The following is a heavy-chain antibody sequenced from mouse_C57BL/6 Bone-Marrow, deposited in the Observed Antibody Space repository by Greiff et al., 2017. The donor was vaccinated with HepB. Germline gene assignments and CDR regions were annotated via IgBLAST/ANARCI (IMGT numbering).Heavy chain of an antibody. V-gene: IGHV1-82*01. D-gene: IGHD1-1*01. J-gene: IGHJ3*01. Sequence: VQLVESGPELVKPGASVKISCKASGYAFSSSWMNWVKQRPGKGLEWIGRIYPGDGDTYYNEKFKGKATLTADKSSSTAYMELRSLTSEDSAVYCCASPYYYGSSYVWGQGTLVTVSA. CDR1: GYAFSSSW. CDR2: IYPGDGDT. CDR3: ASPYYYGSSYV.